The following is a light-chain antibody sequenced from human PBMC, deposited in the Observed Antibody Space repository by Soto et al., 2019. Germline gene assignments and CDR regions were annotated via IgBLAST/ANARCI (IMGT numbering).Light chain of an antibody. Sequence: DIQMTQSPSTRSASVGDRGTITCRASQNIGTYLAWYQQKPGKAPKXMIYKASSLESGVPSRFRGSGSGTECSLTISSLQLDDSAMYYCQQYVSLPITLGQGTRLEIK. CDR3: QQYVSLPIT. J-gene: IGKJ5*01. CDR1: QNIGTY. CDR2: KAS. V-gene: IGKV1-5*03.